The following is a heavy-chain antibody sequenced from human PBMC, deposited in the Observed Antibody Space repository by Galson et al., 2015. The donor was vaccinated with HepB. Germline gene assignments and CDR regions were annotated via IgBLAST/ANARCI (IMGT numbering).Heavy chain of an antibody. V-gene: IGHV1-18*01. CDR3: ARDPNGDYLLNWLDP. CDR1: GYTFTSYG. D-gene: IGHD4-17*01. J-gene: IGHJ5*02. CDR2: ISAYNGNT. Sequence: SVKVSCKASGYTFTSYGISWVRQAPGQGLEWMGWISAYNGNTNYAQKLQGRVTMTTDSSTSTAYMELRSLRSDDTAVYYCARDPNGDYLLNWLDPWGQGTLVTVSS.